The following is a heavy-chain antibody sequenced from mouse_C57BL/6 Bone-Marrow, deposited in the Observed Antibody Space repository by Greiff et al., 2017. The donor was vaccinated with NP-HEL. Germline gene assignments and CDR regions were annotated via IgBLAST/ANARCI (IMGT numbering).Heavy chain of an antibody. D-gene: IGHD2-3*01. CDR1: GYTFTSYW. CDR2: IYPGSGST. CDR3: AGGGYYVGNWYFDV. Sequence: QVKLKQPGAELVKPGASVQMSCKASGYTFTSYWITWVKQRPGQGLEWIGDIYPGSGSTNYNEKFKSKATLTVDTSSSTAYMQLSSLTSEDSAVYYCAGGGYYVGNWYFDVWGTGTTVTVSS. J-gene: IGHJ1*03. V-gene: IGHV1-55*01.